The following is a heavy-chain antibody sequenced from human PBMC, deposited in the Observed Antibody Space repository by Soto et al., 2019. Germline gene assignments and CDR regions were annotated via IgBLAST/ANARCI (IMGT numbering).Heavy chain of an antibody. CDR3: ARPHHINSGVGDYFDY. CDR2: ISYDGSNK. V-gene: IGHV3-30*04. CDR1: GFTFSSYA. Sequence: GGSLRLSCAASGFTFSSYAMHWVRQAPGKGLEWVAVISYDGSNKYYADSVKGRFTISRDNSKNTLYLQMNSLRAEDTAVYYCARPHHINSGVGDYFDYWGQGTLVTVSS. D-gene: IGHD6-19*01. J-gene: IGHJ4*02.